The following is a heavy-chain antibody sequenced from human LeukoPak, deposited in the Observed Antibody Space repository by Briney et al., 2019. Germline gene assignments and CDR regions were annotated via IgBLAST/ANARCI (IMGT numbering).Heavy chain of an antibody. CDR2: INPSGGST. D-gene: IGHD4-17*01. V-gene: IGHV1-46*01. CDR3: ARPQNDYGDAQAFDI. CDR1: GYTFTSYY. J-gene: IGHJ3*02. Sequence: ASVKVSCKASGYTFTSYYMHWVRQAPGQGLEWMGIINPSGGSTSYAQKFQGRVTMTRDTSTSTAYMELSSLRSEDTAVYYCARPQNDYGDAQAFDIWGQGTMVTVSS.